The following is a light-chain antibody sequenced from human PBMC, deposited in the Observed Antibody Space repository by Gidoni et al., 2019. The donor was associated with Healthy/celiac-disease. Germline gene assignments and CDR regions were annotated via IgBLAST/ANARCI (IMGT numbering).Light chain of an antibody. V-gene: IGLV1-47*01. CDR2: RNN. J-gene: IGLJ2*01. CDR3: AAWDDSLSGVV. Sequence: QSVLTQPPSASGTPGQRVTISCSGSRSNIGSNYVYWYQQLPGTAPKRLIYRNNQRPSGVPDRFSGSKSGTSASLAISGLRSEDEADYYCAAWDDSLSGVVFGGGTKLTVL. CDR1: RSNIGSNY.